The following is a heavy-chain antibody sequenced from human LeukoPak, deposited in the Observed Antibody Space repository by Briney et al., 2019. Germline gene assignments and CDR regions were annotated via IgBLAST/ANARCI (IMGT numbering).Heavy chain of an antibody. CDR2: IDPSDSYT. Sequence: GESLRISCKGSGYSFTSYWISWVRQMPGKGLEWMGTIDPSDSYTNYRPSFQGHVTISADKSISTAYLQWSSLKASDTAMYYCARHVEAVTAWDYWGQGTLVTVSS. D-gene: IGHD2-21*02. J-gene: IGHJ4*02. V-gene: IGHV5-10-1*01. CDR1: GYSFTSYW. CDR3: ARHVEAVTAWDY.